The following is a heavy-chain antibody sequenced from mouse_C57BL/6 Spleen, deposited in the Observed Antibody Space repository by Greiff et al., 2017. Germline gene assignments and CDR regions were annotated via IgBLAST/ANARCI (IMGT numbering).Heavy chain of an antibody. CDR2: IWSDGST. Sequence: QVQLQQSGPGLVAPSQSLSITCTVSGFSLTSYGVHWVRQPPGKGLEWLVVIWSDGSTTYNSALKSRLSISKDNSKSQVFLKMNSLQTDDTAMYYCARDYGSTHYFDYWGQGTTLTVSS. D-gene: IGHD1-1*01. CDR1: GFSLTSYG. J-gene: IGHJ2*01. CDR3: ARDYGSTHYFDY. V-gene: IGHV2-6*03.